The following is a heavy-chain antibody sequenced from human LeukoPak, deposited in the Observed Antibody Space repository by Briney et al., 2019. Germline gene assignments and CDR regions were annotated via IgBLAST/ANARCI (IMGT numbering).Heavy chain of an antibody. CDR3: ARDLIFGVVTRLDV. V-gene: IGHV3-30*03. Sequence: GGSLRLSCAASGFTFSSYGMHWVRQAPGKGLEWVAVISYDGSNKYYADSVKGRFTISRDNSKNTLYLQMNSLRAEDTAVYYCARDLIFGVVTRLDVWGQGTTVTVSS. CDR2: ISYDGSNK. CDR1: GFTFSSYG. D-gene: IGHD3-3*01. J-gene: IGHJ6*02.